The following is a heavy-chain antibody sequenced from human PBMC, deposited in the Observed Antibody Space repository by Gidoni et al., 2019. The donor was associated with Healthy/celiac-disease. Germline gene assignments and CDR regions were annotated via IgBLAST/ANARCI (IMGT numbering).Heavy chain of an antibody. CDR3: AKDKVWGWGEYYFDY. Sequence: KGLEWVAVISYDGSNKYYADSVKGRFTISRDNSKNTLYLQMNSLRAEDTAVYYCAKDKVWGWGEYYFDYWGQGTLVTVSS. CDR2: ISYDGSNK. J-gene: IGHJ4*02. V-gene: IGHV3-30*18. D-gene: IGHD7-27*01.